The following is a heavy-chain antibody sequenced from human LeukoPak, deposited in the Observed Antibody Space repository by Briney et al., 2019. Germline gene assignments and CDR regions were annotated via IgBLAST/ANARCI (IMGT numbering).Heavy chain of an antibody. J-gene: IGHJ3*02. CDR3: ARERWGVVATITQSSDAFDI. V-gene: IGHV1-18*01. Sequence: GASVKVSCKASGYTFTTYNINWVRQAPGQGLEWMGWISGYNGNTNYAQKLQGRVTMTTDTSTSTAYMELRSLKSDDTAVYYCARERWGVVATITQSSDAFDIWGQGTMVTVSS. D-gene: IGHD5-12*01. CDR1: GYTFTTYN. CDR2: ISGYNGNT.